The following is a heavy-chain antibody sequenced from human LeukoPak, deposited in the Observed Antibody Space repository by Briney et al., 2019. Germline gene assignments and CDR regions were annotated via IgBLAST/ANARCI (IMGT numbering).Heavy chain of an antibody. CDR1: GFTFTSSA. J-gene: IGHJ4*02. CDR2: ISSSSSTI. CDR3: ARDRGKRGYSGYGPHTFDY. Sequence: GGSLRLSCAASGFTFTSSAMSWVRQAPGKGLEWVSYISSSSSTIYYADSVKGRFTISRDNAKNSLYLQMNSLRAEDTAVYYCARDRGKRGYSGYGPHTFDYWGQGTLVTVSS. V-gene: IGHV3-48*01. D-gene: IGHD5-12*01.